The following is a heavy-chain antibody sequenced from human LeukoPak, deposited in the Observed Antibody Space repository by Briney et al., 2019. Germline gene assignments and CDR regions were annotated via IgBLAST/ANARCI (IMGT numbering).Heavy chain of an antibody. CDR3: AREAGSYGDDYYFDY. V-gene: IGHV3-53*01. D-gene: IGHD5-18*01. J-gene: IGHJ4*02. CDR2: IYSGGST. Sequence: GGSLRLSCAASGFTVSSNYMSWVRQAPGKELEWVSVIYSGGSTYYADSVKGRFTISRDNSKNTLYLQMDSLRAEDTAVHYCAREAGSYGDDYYFDYWGQGTLVTVSS. CDR1: GFTVSSNY.